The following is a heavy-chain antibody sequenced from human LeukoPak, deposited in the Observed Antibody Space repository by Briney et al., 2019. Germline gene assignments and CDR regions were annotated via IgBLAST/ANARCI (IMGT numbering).Heavy chain of an antibody. V-gene: IGHV3-30*18. CDR3: AKDGARGYFDY. CDR2: ISYDGSNK. CDR1: RFTFSSYG. D-gene: IGHD1-26*01. Sequence: GGSLRLSCAASRFTFSSYGMHWVRQAPGKGLEWVAVISYDGSNKYYADSVKGRFTISRDNSKNTLYLQMNSLRAEDTAVYYCAKDGARGYFDYWGQGTLVTVSS. J-gene: IGHJ4*02.